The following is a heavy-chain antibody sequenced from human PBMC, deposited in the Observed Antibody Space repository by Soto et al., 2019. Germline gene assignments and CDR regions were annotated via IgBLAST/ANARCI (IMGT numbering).Heavy chain of an antibody. V-gene: IGHV3-48*04. CDR1: GFTFSTYA. CDR2: ISSSGSTI. Sequence: PGGSLRLSCAASGFTFSTYAMAWVRQAPGKGLEWVSYISSSGSTIYYADSVKGRFTISRDNAKNSLYLQMNSLRAEDTAVYYCARARDGYPRLFWGQGTLVTVSS. D-gene: IGHD5-12*01. J-gene: IGHJ4*02. CDR3: ARARDGYPRLF.